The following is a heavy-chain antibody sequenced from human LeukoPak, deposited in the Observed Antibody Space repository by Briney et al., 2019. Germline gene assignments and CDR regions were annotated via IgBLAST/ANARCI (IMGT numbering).Heavy chain of an antibody. J-gene: IGHJ4*02. CDR2: IYYSGST. D-gene: IGHD3-9*01. Sequence: PSETLSLTCTVSGGSISSYYWSWIRQPPGKGLEWIGYIYYSGSTNYNPSLKSRVTISVDTSKNQFSLKLSSVTAADTAVYYCARWGPSYYDIIYDYWGQGTLVTVSS. CDR3: ARWGPSYYDIIYDY. CDR1: GGSISSYY. V-gene: IGHV4-59*08.